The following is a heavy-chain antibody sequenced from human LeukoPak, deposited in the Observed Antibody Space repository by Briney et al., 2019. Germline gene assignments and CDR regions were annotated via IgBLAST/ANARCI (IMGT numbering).Heavy chain of an antibody. CDR2: ISGSGGST. V-gene: IGHV3-23*01. Sequence: GGSLRLSCAASGFTFSSYAMSWVRQAPGKGLEWVPAISGSGGSTYYADSVKGRFTISRDNSKNTLYLQMNSLRAEDTAVYYCAKAFSSTSFNWFDPWGQGTLVTVSS. CDR3: AKAFSSTSFNWFDP. CDR1: GFTFSSYA. D-gene: IGHD2-2*01. J-gene: IGHJ5*02.